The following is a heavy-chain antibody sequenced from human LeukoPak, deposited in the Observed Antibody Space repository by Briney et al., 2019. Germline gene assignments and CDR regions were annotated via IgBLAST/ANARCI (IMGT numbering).Heavy chain of an antibody. Sequence: ETLSLTCAVYGGSFSGYYWSWIRQPPGKGLEWVSAISGSGGSTYYADSVKGRFTISRDNSKNTLYLQMNSLRAEDTAVYYCAKTPGRYYLSYYFDYWGQGTLVTVSS. D-gene: IGHD1-26*01. CDR1: GGSFSGYY. J-gene: IGHJ4*02. CDR3: AKTPGRYYLSYYFDY. CDR2: ISGSGGST. V-gene: IGHV3-23*01.